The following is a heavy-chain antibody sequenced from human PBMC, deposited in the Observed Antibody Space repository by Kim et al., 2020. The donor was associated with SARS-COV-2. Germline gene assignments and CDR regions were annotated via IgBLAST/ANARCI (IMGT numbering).Heavy chain of an antibody. CDR1: GGSISSGGYY. CDR2: IYYSGST. D-gene: IGHD3-10*01. J-gene: IGHJ4*02. CDR3: AREYYGSGSFDY. V-gene: IGHV4-31*03. Sequence: SETLSLTCTVSGGSISSGGYYWSWIRQHPGKGLEWIGYIYYSGSTYYNPSLKSRVTISVDTSKNQFSLKLSSVTAADTAVYYCAREYYGSGSFDYWGQGTLVTVSS.